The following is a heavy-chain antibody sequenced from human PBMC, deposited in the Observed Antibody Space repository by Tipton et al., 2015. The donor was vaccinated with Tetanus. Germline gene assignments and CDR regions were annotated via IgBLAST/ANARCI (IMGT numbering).Heavy chain of an antibody. CDR3: ARDDRDGLDSRGYYAMAV. CDR2: IYSDSRT. V-gene: IGHV3-53*01. Sequence: QLVQSGGDLIQPGGSLRLSCAVSGFTVNNNYMSWVRQAPEKGLEWVSVIYSDSRTYYSDSVQHRLPLSRANSKNTRYLLRNSLRGGGTAVYYWARDDRDGLDSRGYYAMAVWGQGPSVVVSS. CDR1: GFTVNNNY. D-gene: IGHD5-24*01. J-gene: IGHJ6*02.